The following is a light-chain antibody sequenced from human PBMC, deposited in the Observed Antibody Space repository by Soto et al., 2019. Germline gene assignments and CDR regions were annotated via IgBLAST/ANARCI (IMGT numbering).Light chain of an antibody. V-gene: IGLV1-44*01. CDR2: TNN. Sequence: QAVVTQPPSASGTPGQRVTISCSGSSSNIGSNTVNWYQQLPGTAPKLLIYTNNQRPSGVPDRFSGSKSGTSASLAISGLQSEDAADYYCAAWDDILNGYVFGTGTKVTVL. J-gene: IGLJ1*01. CDR3: AAWDDILNGYV. CDR1: SSNIGSNT.